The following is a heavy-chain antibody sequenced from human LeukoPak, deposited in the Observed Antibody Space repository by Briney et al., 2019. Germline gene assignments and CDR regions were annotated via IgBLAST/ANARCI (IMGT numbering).Heavy chain of an antibody. D-gene: IGHD3-3*01. CDR2: ISYDGSNK. CDR1: GFTFSSYA. J-gene: IGHJ4*02. V-gene: IGHV3-30*04. CDR3: ARVTYDFWSGYFTGDNSFDY. Sequence: PGRSLRLSCAASGFTFSSYAMHWVRQAPGKGLEWVAVISYDGSNKYYADSVKGRFTISRDNSKNTLYLQMNSLRAEDTAVYYCARVTYDFWSGYFTGDNSFDYWGQGTLVTVSS.